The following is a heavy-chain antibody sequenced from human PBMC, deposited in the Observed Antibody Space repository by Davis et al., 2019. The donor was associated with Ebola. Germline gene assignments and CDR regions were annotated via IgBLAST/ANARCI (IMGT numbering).Heavy chain of an antibody. D-gene: IGHD4-17*01. J-gene: IGHJ3*02. Sequence: PGGSLRLSCKGSGYSFTSYWIGWVRQMPGKGLEWMGIIYPGDSDTRYSPSFQGQVTISADKSISTAYLQWSSLKASDTAMYYCARHDSGVGHAFDIWGQGTMVTVSS. CDR3: ARHDSGVGHAFDI. CDR1: GYSFTSYW. CDR2: IYPGDSDT. V-gene: IGHV5-51*01.